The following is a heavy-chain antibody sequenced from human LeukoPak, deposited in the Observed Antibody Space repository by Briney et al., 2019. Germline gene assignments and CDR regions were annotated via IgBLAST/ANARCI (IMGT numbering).Heavy chain of an antibody. CDR2: VNLGGSVI. D-gene: IGHD1-26*01. J-gene: IGHJ4*02. CDR3: AAWGLYNY. CDR1: GFTFRDYW. V-gene: IGHV3-7*01. Sequence: GGSLRLSCAASGFTFRDYWMNWVRPAPGKGLEWVANVNLGGSVISYVDSVKSRCTVSRDNAENSLSLQMNSLRAEDTAVYYCAAWGLYNYWGQGTLVTVSS.